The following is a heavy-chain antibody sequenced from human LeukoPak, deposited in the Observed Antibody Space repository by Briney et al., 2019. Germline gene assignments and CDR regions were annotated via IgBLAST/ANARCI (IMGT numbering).Heavy chain of an antibody. J-gene: IGHJ4*02. Sequence: GGSLRLSCAASGFTFSSYSMNWVRQAPGKGLECVSSISSSSSYIYYADSVKGRFTISRDNAKNSLYLQMNSLRAEDTAVYYCASPIKYNWNDVCGYWGLGTLVTVPS. CDR3: ASPIKYNWNDVCGY. CDR1: GFTFSSYS. D-gene: IGHD1-1*01. CDR2: ISSSSSYI. V-gene: IGHV3-21*01.